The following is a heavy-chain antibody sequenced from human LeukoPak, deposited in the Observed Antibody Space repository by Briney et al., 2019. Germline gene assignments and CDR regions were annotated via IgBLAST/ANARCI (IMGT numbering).Heavy chain of an antibody. D-gene: IGHD1-26*01. CDR2: IKQDGSEK. CDR3: LTIVETTIDAFDI. V-gene: IGHV3-7*01. CDR1: GFTFSSYW. J-gene: IGHJ3*02. Sequence: PGGSLRLSCAASGFTFSSYWMSWVRQAPGKGLEWVANIKQDGSEKYYVDSVKGRFTISRDNAKKTLFLQMNSLRGEDTAVYYCLTIVETTIDAFDIWGQGTMVTVSS.